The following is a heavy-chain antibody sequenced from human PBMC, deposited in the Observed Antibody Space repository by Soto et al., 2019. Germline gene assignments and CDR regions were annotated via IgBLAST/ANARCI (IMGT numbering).Heavy chain of an antibody. CDR2: TYHSGTT. V-gene: IGHV4-4*02. CDR3: AREVNSSPARGPNWFDP. J-gene: IGHJ5*02. CDR1: GDSINNSHW. Sequence: SETPSLTCAVSGDSINNSHWWSWVRQTPGKGLEWIGETYHSGTTNYNPSLKTRVTISIDKSKNQFSLKMNSVTAADTAVYYCAREVNSSPARGPNWFDPWGQGTLVTVSS. D-gene: IGHD6-13*01.